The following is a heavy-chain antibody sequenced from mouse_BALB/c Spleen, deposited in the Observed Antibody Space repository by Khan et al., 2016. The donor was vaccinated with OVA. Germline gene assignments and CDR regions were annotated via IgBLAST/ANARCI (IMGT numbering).Heavy chain of an antibody. CDR1: GFSLITYG. CDR2: IWSGGST. CDR3: ARNSYRYDFTY. J-gene: IGHJ3*01. V-gene: IGHV2-4-1*01. D-gene: IGHD2-12*01. Sequence: QVQLQQSGPGLVQPSQNLSITCTVSGFSLITYGVHWVRQSPGKGLEWLGVIWSGGSTDYNAAFISRLSITKDNSKSQVFFKMTSLQSDDTAIYYCARNSYRYDFTYWGRGTLVTVSS.